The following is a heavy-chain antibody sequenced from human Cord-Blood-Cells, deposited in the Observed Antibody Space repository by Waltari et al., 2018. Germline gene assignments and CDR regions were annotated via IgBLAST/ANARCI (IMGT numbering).Heavy chain of an antibody. D-gene: IGHD1-1*01. CDR3: AGRGNWNDGLGY. V-gene: IGHV5-51*01. CDR2: IYPYYTDT. CDR1: GYGLSSYW. Sequence: EAPPGQVGAALTQPGESLMRACTSSGYGLSSYWIGRLPQRPGTGLEWMWIIYPYYTDTSYSPSFQGQVTISAEKSINTAYPQWSSLKTSDTAMYYCAGRGNWNDGLGYWGQGTLVTVSS. J-gene: IGHJ4*02.